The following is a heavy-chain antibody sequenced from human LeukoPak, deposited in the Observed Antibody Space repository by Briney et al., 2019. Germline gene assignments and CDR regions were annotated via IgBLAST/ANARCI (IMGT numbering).Heavy chain of an antibody. V-gene: IGHV1-18*01. CDR2: ISAYNGNT. CDR1: GGTFSSYA. D-gene: IGHD1-26*01. CDR3: ARDLTTVGATGQDQLGDAFDI. Sequence: ASVKVSCKASGGTFSSYAISWVRQAPGQGLEWMGWISAYNGNTNYAQKLQGRVTMTTDTSTSTAYMELRSLRSDDTAVYYCARDLTTVGATGQDQLGDAFDIWGQGTMVTVSS. J-gene: IGHJ3*02.